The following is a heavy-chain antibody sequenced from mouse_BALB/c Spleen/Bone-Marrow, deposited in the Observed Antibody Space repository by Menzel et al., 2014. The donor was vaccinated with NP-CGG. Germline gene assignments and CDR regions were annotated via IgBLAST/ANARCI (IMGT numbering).Heavy chain of an antibody. J-gene: IGHJ2*01. CDR2: IYYSGTI. V-gene: IGHV3-5*02. D-gene: IGHD2-1*01. CDR1: GISITTGNYR. Sequence: EVQGVESGPGLVKPSQTVSLTCTVTGISITTGNYRWSWIRQFPENKLEWIGYIYYSGTITYNPSLTSRTTITRDTSKNQFFLEMNSLTAEDTATYYCARFYGNYFDYWGQGTTLTVSS. CDR3: ARFYGNYFDY.